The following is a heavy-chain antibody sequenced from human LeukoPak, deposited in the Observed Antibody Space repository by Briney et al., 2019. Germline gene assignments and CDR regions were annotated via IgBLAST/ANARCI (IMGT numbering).Heavy chain of an antibody. D-gene: IGHD1-26*01. V-gene: IGHV4-61*02. Sequence: SQTLSLTCTVSGGSISSGSYYWSWIRQFVGKGLEWIGRIYTSGSTNYNPSLRSRVTISVDTSKNQFSLTLSSVTASDTAVYYCARSGSYPAGWGNWFDLWGQGTLVSVSS. J-gene: IGHJ5*02. CDR1: GGSISSGSYY. CDR2: IYTSGST. CDR3: ARSGSYPAGWGNWFDL.